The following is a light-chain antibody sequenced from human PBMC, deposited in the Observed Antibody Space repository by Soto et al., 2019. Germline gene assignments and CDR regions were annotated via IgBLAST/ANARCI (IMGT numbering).Light chain of an antibody. CDR2: GAS. V-gene: IGKV3-20*01. Sequence: EIVLTQSTGTLSLSPGERATLSCRASQSVSSSYLAWYQQKTGQAPRLLIYGASSRATGIPDRFSGSGSGTDFTLTISKLEPEDFAVYYCQHYGSSPRTFGQGTKVEIK. CDR1: QSVSSSY. CDR3: QHYGSSPRT. J-gene: IGKJ1*01.